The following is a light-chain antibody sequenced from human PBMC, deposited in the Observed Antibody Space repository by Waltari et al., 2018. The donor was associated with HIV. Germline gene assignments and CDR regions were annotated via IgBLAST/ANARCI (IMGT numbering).Light chain of an antibody. CDR1: SSDIGSHNR. CDR2: EVT. V-gene: IGLV2-18*02. J-gene: IGLJ3*02. Sequence: QSTLTQPPSVSGSLGQSVTIACSGTSSDIGSHNRVSWYQQPPGTAPKLIIYEVTNRPSGVAVRFSGSKSGNTASLTISGLQAEDEADYYCSSYTTSSTWVFGGGTQLTVL. CDR3: SSYTTSSTWV.